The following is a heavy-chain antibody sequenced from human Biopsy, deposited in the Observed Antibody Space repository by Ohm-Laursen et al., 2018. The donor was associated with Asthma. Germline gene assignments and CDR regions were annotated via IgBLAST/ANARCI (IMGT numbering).Heavy chain of an antibody. D-gene: IGHD1-14*01. Sequence: SLRLSCAASGFPISNYGMHWVRQAPGKGLDWVAVISFDGSNKNYTDSVKGRFTISRDNSRNTLHLQMNSLRAEDTAVYYCARDGPELPTELDYWGPGTLVTVSS. CDR1: GFPISNYG. CDR3: ARDGPELPTELDY. J-gene: IGHJ4*02. CDR2: ISFDGSNK. V-gene: IGHV3-33*05.